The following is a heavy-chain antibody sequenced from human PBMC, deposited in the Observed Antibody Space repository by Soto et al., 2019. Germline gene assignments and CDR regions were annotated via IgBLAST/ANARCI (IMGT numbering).Heavy chain of an antibody. D-gene: IGHD6-13*01. CDR3: ARLDLGIAAAGTWAFDY. CDR1: AGSFGGYY. V-gene: IGHV4-34*01. Sequence: PSEPLCLPTAVEAGSFGGYYWSCIRQPPGKGLEWIGEINHTGSTHYNPSLKSRVTISVDTSKNQFSLQLNSVTPDDTAVYYCARLDLGIAAAGTWAFDYRGHGTPVT. CDR2: INHTGST. J-gene: IGHJ4*01.